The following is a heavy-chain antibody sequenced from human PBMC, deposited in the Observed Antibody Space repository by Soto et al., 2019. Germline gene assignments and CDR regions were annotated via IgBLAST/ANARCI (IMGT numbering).Heavy chain of an antibody. J-gene: IGHJ4*02. CDR1: GLIFSNYK. CDR2: INTDGSIT. CDR3: ARDTDGLHY. V-gene: IGHV3-74*01. Sequence: EVQLVESGGGLVQPGGSLRLSCAASGLIFSNYKMHWVRQAPGKGLVWVSRINTDGSITDYADSVKGRFTVSRDNAKNTLYLQMNSLKAEDTAMYYCARDTDGLHYWGQGTLVTVSS.